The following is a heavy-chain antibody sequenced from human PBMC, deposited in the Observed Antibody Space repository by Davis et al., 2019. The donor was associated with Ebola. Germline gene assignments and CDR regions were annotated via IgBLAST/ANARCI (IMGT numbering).Heavy chain of an antibody. Sequence: ASAKVSCKASGYTFTSYDINWVRQATGQGLEWMGWMNPNSGNTGYAQKFQGRVTMTRNTSISTAYMELSSLRSEDTAVYYCARVYTIFGGMDVWGQGTTVTVSS. CDR1: GYTFTSYD. CDR2: MNPNSGNT. D-gene: IGHD3-9*01. V-gene: IGHV1-8*01. CDR3: ARVYTIFGGMDV. J-gene: IGHJ6*02.